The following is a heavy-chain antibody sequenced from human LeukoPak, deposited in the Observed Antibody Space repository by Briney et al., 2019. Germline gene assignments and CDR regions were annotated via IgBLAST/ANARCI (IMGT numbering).Heavy chain of an antibody. Sequence: PGGSLRLSCAASGFTFSSYGMHWVRQAPGKGLEWVAVISYDGSNKYYADSVKGRFTISRDNSKNTLYLQMNSLRAEDTAVYYCAKNLGSNEGLVYPFDIWGQGTMVTVSS. CDR3: AKNLGSNEGLVYPFDI. CDR2: ISYDGSNK. V-gene: IGHV3-30*18. CDR1: GFTFSSYG. J-gene: IGHJ3*02. D-gene: IGHD2-8*01.